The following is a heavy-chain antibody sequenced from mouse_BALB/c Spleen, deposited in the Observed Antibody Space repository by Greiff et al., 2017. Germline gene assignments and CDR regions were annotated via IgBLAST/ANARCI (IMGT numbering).Heavy chain of an antibody. Sequence: EVHLVESGGGLVKPGGSLKLSCAASGFTFSDYYMYWVRQTPEKRLEWVATISDGGSYTYYPDSVKGRFTISRDNAKNNLYLQMSSLKSEDTAMYYCARGGGYDHFDYWGQGTTLTVSS. D-gene: IGHD2-2*01. V-gene: IGHV5-4*02. CDR3: ARGGGYDHFDY. CDR1: GFTFSDYY. CDR2: ISDGGSYT. J-gene: IGHJ2*01.